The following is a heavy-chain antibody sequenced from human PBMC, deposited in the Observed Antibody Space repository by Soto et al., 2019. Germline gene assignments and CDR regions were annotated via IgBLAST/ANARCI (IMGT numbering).Heavy chain of an antibody. D-gene: IGHD3-9*01. V-gene: IGHV1-69*02. CDR3: ARAGLDILNGRQFDP. Sequence: QVKLVQSGAEVNKPGSSVKVSCKASGGTFSSYTISWVRQAPGQGLEWMGRITPILGMTNYAQKFQGRVTITADKTQSTAHMEISSMRSEDTDVYYCARAGLDILNGRQFDPWGQGTLVTVSS. J-gene: IGHJ5*02. CDR2: ITPILGMT. CDR1: GGTFSSYT.